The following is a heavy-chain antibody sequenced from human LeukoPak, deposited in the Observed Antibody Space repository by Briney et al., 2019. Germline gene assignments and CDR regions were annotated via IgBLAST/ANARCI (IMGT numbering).Heavy chain of an antibody. CDR2: IYYSGST. J-gene: IGHJ5*02. Sequence: SETLSLTRTVSGGSISSGGYYWSWIRQHPGKGLEWIGYIYYSGSTYYNPSLKSRVTISVDTSKNQFSLKLSSVTAADTAVYYCARAGPAAILNWFDPWGQGTLVTVSS. D-gene: IGHD2-2*02. CDR3: ARAGPAAILNWFDP. CDR1: GGSISSGGYY. V-gene: IGHV4-31*03.